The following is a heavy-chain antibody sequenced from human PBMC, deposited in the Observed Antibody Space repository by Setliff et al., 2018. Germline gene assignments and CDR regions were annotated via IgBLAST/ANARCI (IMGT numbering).Heavy chain of an antibody. Sequence: SETLSLTCTVSGGSFTPYYWSWIRQPPGKGLEWSGRIYYRGDTYYNASIKRRLTLSVDTSKNQVSWNLRYVTAADTAVYYCARTGTYRYFDYWGQGTQVTVSS. V-gene: IGHV4-59*05. CDR2: IYYRGDT. J-gene: IGHJ4*02. CDR3: ARTGTYRYFDY. D-gene: IGHD1-1*01. CDR1: GGSFTPYY.